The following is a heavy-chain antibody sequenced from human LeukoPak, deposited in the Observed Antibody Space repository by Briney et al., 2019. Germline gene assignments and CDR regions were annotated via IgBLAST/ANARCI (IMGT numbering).Heavy chain of an antibody. V-gene: IGHV4-59*01. Sequence: PSETLSLTCTVSGGSISSYYWSWIRQPPGKGLEWIGYIYYSGSTNYNPSLKSRVTISVDTSKNQFSLKLSSVTAADTAVYYCARDLTRSGYSWAFDIWGQGTMVTVSS. J-gene: IGHJ3*02. CDR3: ARDLTRSGYSWAFDI. CDR1: GGSISSYY. D-gene: IGHD3-22*01. CDR2: IYYSGST.